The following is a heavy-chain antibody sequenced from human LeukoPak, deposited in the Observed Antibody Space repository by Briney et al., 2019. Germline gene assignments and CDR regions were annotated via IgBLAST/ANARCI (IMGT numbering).Heavy chain of an antibody. CDR3: AEVASTVTTRYFDY. V-gene: IGHV3-30*02. CDR2: IRHDGSSK. CDR1: GFTFSSCG. J-gene: IGHJ4*02. Sequence: GGSPRLSCAASGFTFSSCGMHWVRQAPGKGLEWVAFIRHDGSSKHYGDSVKGRFTISRDNSKNTLYLQMNSLRVEDTAVYYCAEVASTVTTRYFDYWGQGTLVVVSS. D-gene: IGHD4-17*01.